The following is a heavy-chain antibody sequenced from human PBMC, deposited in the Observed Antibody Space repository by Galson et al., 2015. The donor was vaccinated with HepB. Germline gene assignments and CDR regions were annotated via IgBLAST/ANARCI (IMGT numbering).Heavy chain of an antibody. V-gene: IGHV3-48*01. Sequence: SLRLSCAASGFTFSSYSMNWVRQAPGKGLEWVSYISSSSSTIYYADSVKGRFTISRDNAKNSLYLQMNSLRAEDTAVYYCARDSLIVVVTATIPDGVYYYYGMDVWGQGTTATVSS. D-gene: IGHD2-21*02. J-gene: IGHJ6*02. CDR2: ISSSSSTI. CDR3: ARDSLIVVVTATIPDGVYYYYGMDV. CDR1: GFTFSSYS.